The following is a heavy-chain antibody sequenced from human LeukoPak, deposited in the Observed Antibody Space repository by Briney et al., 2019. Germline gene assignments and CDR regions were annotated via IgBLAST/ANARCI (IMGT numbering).Heavy chain of an antibody. V-gene: IGHV3-48*01. CDR2: ISSSSSTI. J-gene: IGHJ3*02. CDR1: GFTFSSYS. CDR3: ARDAPTAQATPDAFDI. D-gene: IGHD1-26*01. Sequence: PGGSLRLXCAASGFTFSSYSMNWVRQAPGKGLEWVSYISSSSSTIYYADSVKGRFTISRDNAKNSLYLQMNSLRAEDTAVYYCARDAPTAQATPDAFDIWGQGTMVTVSS.